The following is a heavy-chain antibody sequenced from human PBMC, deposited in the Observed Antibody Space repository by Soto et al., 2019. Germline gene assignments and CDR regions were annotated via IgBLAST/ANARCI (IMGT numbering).Heavy chain of an antibody. CDR3: AVVLGYCSGGSCPPTPD. Sequence: EVQLVESGGGLVKPGGSLRLSCAASGFTFSNYSMKWVRQAPGKGLEWVSSISSSSSYIYYADSVKGRFIISRDNAENSLYLQMNGLRAEDTAVYYCAVVLGYCSGGSCPPTPDWGQGTLVTVSS. CDR2: ISSSSSYI. D-gene: IGHD2-15*01. CDR1: GFTFSNYS. J-gene: IGHJ4*02. V-gene: IGHV3-21*01.